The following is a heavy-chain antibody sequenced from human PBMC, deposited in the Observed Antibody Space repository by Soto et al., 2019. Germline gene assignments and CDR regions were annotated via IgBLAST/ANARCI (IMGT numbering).Heavy chain of an antibody. CDR2: IIPFFGTT. J-gene: IGHJ4*02. D-gene: IGHD4-4*01. CDR1: GGTFSNYA. CDR3: ARGQGLKTTVTPFDY. Sequence: SVKVSCKASGGTFSNYAISWVRQAPGQGLEWMGGIIPFFGTTNYAQKFQGRVTITADESTSTAYMELNSLRSEDTAVYYCARGQGLKTTVTPFDYWGQGTLVTVSS. V-gene: IGHV1-69*13.